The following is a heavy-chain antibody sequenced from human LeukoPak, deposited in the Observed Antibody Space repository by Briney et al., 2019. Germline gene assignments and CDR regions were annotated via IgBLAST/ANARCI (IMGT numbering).Heavy chain of an antibody. CDR1: GFTFSSYA. Sequence: GGSLRLSCAASGFTFSSYAMSWVRQAPGKGLEWVSAISGSGGSTYYADSVKGRFTISRDNSKNTLYLQMNSLRAEDTAVYYCAKDLKRTIFGVVTPLVDYWGQGTLVTVSS. V-gene: IGHV3-23*01. CDR2: ISGSGGST. J-gene: IGHJ4*02. D-gene: IGHD3-3*01. CDR3: AKDLKRTIFGVVTPLVDY.